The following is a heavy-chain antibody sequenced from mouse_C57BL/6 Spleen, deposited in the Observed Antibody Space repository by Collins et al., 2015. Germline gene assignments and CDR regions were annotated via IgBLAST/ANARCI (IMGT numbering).Heavy chain of an antibody. V-gene: IGHV5-6*01. CDR2: ISTGGSYT. CDR1: AFTFSSFG. Sequence: EVQLVESGGDFSRSLGGSLKLSCAASAFTFSSFGMSWVRQTPDKRLEWVATISTGGSYTYYPDSVKGRFTISRDNAKNTLYLQMSSLKSEDTAMYYCARHEPTVVHFDYWGQGTTLTVSS. J-gene: IGHJ2*01. CDR3: ARHEPTVVHFDY. D-gene: IGHD1-1*01.